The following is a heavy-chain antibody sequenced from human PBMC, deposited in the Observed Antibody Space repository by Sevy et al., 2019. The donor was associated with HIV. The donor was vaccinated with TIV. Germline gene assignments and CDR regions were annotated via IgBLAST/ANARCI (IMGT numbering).Heavy chain of an antibody. Sequence: GGSLRLSCAASGFTFASYGLIWFRHSPGKGLEWVSTISGSGTQINYADSVKGRFTISRDNSKHIVFLQMNSLRVEDKAIYYRCKDSLGGAADHLGQGTQVTVSS. CDR2: ISGSGTQI. J-gene: IGHJ1*01. CDR1: GFTFASYG. CDR3: CKDSLGGAADH. V-gene: IGHV3-23*01. D-gene: IGHD1-26*01.